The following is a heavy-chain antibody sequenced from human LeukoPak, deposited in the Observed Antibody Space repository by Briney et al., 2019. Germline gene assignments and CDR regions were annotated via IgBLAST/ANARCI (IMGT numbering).Heavy chain of an antibody. D-gene: IGHD3-10*01. Sequence: GGSLRLSCAASGFTFSDYYMSWIRQAPGKGLEWVSYISSTSRGTSTYYADSVKGRFTISRDNAKNSLYLQMNNLRAEDTAVYYCAASHMVRGVIIKDYWGQGTLVTVS. CDR1: GFTFSDYY. CDR2: ISSTSRGTST. V-gene: IGHV3-11*01. J-gene: IGHJ4*02. CDR3: AASHMVRGVIIKDY.